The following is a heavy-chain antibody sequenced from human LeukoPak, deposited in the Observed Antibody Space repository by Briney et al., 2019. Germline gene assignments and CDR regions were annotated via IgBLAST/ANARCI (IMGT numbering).Heavy chain of an antibody. J-gene: IGHJ4*02. CDR3: ASRRYSYAY. V-gene: IGHV4-39*07. CDR2: IYYSGIT. Sequence: SETLSLTCTVSGGSISSSSYYWGWIRQPPGKGLEWIGTIYYSGITYYNPSLKSRVTISIDTSKNQFSLKLSSVTAADTAVYYCASRRYSYAYWGQGTLVTVSS. CDR1: GGSISSSSYY. D-gene: IGHD5-18*01.